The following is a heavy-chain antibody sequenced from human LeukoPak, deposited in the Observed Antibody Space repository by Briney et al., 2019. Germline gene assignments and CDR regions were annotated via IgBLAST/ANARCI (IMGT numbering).Heavy chain of an antibody. V-gene: IGHV3-48*03. D-gene: IGHD6-6*01. CDR3: ARDEAAARPGRSYYYYYMDV. J-gene: IGHJ6*03. Sequence: PGGSLRLSCAASGFTFSDYEMNWVRQAPGKGLEWLSHISISGTTIHYADSVKGRFTISRDNAKNSLYLQMNSLRAEDTAVYYCARDEAAARPGRSYYYYYMDVWGKGTTVTVSS. CDR1: GFTFSDYE. CDR2: ISISGTTI.